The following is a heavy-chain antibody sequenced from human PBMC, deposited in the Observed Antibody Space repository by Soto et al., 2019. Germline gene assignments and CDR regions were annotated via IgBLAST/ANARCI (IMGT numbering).Heavy chain of an antibody. D-gene: IGHD3-16*01. J-gene: IGHJ5*02. V-gene: IGHV4-59*01. Sequence: KTSETLSLTCNVSVGSISNYYWTWVRQSPEKGLEWIGYMYYNGNINYNPSLKSRVTISIDTSKNQFSLTLKSVTAADTAVYYCASGGNWFDPWGQGVLVTVSS. CDR1: VGSISNYY. CDR2: MYYNGNI. CDR3: ASGGNWFDP.